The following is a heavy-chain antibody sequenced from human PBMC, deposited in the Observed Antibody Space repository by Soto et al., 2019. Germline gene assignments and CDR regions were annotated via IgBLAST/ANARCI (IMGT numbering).Heavy chain of an antibody. CDR3: ASQVTFAFYY. J-gene: IGHJ4*02. Sequence: QVQLQESGPGLVKPSQTLSLTCTVSGGSISSGDYYWTWIRQLPGKGLEWIGYIYNSGNTQYNPSPQXRFTISLDTSTNQYSLILTSVTAADTAVYYCASQVTFAFYYWGQGTLVTVSS. V-gene: IGHV4-30-4*08. CDR1: GGSISSGDYY. CDR2: IYNSGNT. D-gene: IGHD2-21*02.